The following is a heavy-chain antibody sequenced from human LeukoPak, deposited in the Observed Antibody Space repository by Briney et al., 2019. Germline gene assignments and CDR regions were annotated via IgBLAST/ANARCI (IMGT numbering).Heavy chain of an antibody. CDR1: GFTFSDYY. D-gene: IGHD3-22*01. J-gene: IGHJ3*02. CDR3: ARDSTPLEYSSGYYPDAFDI. Sequence: GGSLRLSCAASGFTFSDYYMSWIRQAPGKGLEWVSYISSSGSTIYYADSVKGRFTISRDNAKNSLYLQMNSLRAEDTAVYYCARDSTPLEYSSGYYPDAFDIWGKGTMVTVSS. V-gene: IGHV3-11*01. CDR2: ISSSGSTI.